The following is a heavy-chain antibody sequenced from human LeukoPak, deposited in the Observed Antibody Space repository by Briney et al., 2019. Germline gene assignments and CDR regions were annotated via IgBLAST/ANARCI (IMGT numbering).Heavy chain of an antibody. CDR1: GGSFSGYY. CDR2: INHSGST. D-gene: IGHD3-3*01. CDR3: ARGPSQYYDFWSGPIFDY. V-gene: IGHV4-34*01. Sequence: PSETLSLTCAVYGGSFSGYYWSWIRQPPGKGLEWIGEINHSGSTNYNPSLKSRVTISVDTSKNQFSLKLSSVTAADTAVYYCARGPSQYYDFWSGPIFDYWGQGTLVTVSS. J-gene: IGHJ4*02.